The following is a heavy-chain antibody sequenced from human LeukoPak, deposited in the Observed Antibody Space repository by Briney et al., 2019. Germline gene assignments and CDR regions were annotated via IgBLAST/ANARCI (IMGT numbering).Heavy chain of an antibody. CDR2: ISGSGGST. Sequence: PGGSLRLSCAASGFTFSSYAMSWVRQAPGKGLEWVSAISGSGGSTYYADSVKGRFTISRDNSKSTLYLQMNSLRAEDTAVYYCAKDRITIFGVVIILGWFDPWGQGTLVTVSS. J-gene: IGHJ5*02. V-gene: IGHV3-23*01. CDR1: GFTFSSYA. D-gene: IGHD3-3*01. CDR3: AKDRITIFGVVIILGWFDP.